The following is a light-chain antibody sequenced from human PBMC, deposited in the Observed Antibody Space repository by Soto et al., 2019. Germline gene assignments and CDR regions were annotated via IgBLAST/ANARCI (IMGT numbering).Light chain of an antibody. CDR1: QSVKNNY. CDR3: QQYGSSPT. CDR2: GAS. V-gene: IGKV3-20*01. J-gene: IGKJ5*01. Sequence: EIGLTQSPGTLSLSPGDRATLSCRASQSVKNNYLVWYQQKVGQAPRLLMSGASSRATGIPDRFSGSGSGTDFTLTISRLEPEDFAVYYCQQYGSSPTFGQGTRLEIK.